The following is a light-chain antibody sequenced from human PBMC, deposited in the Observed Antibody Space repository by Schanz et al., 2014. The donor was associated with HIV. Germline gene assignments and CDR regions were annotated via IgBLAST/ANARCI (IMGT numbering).Light chain of an antibody. CDR3: QQYNNLPPIT. CDR1: QSVSTN. V-gene: IGKV3D-15*01. Sequence: EIVLTQSPATLSVSPGERATLSCRASQSVSTNLAWYQQKPGQAPRLLIYGSSNRAAGTPDRFTGSGSGTDFNLTISRLEAEDFAVYYCQQYNNLPPITFGQGTRLEIK. J-gene: IGKJ5*01. CDR2: GSS.